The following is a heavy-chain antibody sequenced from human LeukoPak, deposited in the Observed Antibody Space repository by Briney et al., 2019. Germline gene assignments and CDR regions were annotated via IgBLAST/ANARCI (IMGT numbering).Heavy chain of an antibody. CDR3: TTDNYYDSSGYYY. CDR1: GYTFTGYY. Sequence: ASVKVSCKASGYTFTGYYMHWVRQAPGQGLEWMGWINPNSGGTNYAQKFQGRVTMTRDTSISTAYMELSRLRSDHTAVYYCTTDNYYDSSGYYYWGQGTLVTVSS. J-gene: IGHJ4*02. D-gene: IGHD3-22*01. V-gene: IGHV1-2*02. CDR2: INPNSGGT.